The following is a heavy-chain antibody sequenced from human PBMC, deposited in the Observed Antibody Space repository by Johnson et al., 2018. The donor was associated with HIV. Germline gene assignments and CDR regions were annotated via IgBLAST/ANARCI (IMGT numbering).Heavy chain of an antibody. CDR1: GFTVSSNY. V-gene: IGHV3-53*01. J-gene: IGHJ3*02. CDR2: IYSGGST. D-gene: IGHD6-13*01. Sequence: VQLVESGGGVVQPGGSLRLSCAASGFTVSSNYMSWVRQAPGKGLEWVSVIYSGGSTYYADSVKGRFTISRDNSKNTLYLQMNSLRAEDTAVYYCAKDLGVAADPDAFDIWGQGTMVTVSS. CDR3: AKDLGVAADPDAFDI.